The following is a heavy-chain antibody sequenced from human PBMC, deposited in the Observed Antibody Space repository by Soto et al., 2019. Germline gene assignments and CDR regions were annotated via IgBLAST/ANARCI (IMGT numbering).Heavy chain of an antibody. CDR2: ISVFNGHT. D-gene: IGHD6-13*01. V-gene: IGHV1-18*01. CDR3: ERGRGASSWYETPHYFDF. J-gene: IGHJ4*02. Sequence: QVQVVQSGPEVKKPGASVKISCQTSGYSFSTYGINWVRQAPGQGLEWMGWISVFNGHTDYAEKFQGRVTMTTDTSTSTAYMELRSLRSDDTAIYYCERGRGASSWYETPHYFDFWGQGTLVTVSS. CDR1: GYSFSTYG.